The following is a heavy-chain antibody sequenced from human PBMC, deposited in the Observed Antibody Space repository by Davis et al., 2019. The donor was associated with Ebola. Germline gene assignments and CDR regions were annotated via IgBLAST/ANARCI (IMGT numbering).Heavy chain of an antibody. J-gene: IGHJ5*02. D-gene: IGHD3-3*01. Sequence: PGGSLRLSCAASGFTFSSYSMNWVRQAPGKGLEWVSYISSSSSTIYYADSVKGRFTISRDNAKNSLYLQMNSLRDEDTAVYYCARALHFSNYDFWSPPGWFDPWGQGTLVTVSS. CDR3: ARALHFSNYDFWSPPGWFDP. CDR2: ISSSSSTI. CDR1: GFTFSSYS. V-gene: IGHV3-48*02.